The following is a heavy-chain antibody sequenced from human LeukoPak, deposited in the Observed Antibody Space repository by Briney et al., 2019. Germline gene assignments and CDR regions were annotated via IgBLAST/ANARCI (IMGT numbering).Heavy chain of an antibody. CDR3: GKTTTGYSSGQKPAWPVDY. Sequence: GSLRLSCEASGFTFGSYAMYWVRQAPGKGLEWVAGIFGSGGSAHYADSAKGRFTISRDNSKNTVYLQINSLRAEDTAVYYCGKTTTGYSSGQKPAWPVDYWGQGTLVTVSS. V-gene: IGHV3-23*01. D-gene: IGHD6-19*01. CDR2: IFGSGGSA. J-gene: IGHJ4*02. CDR1: GFTFGSYA.